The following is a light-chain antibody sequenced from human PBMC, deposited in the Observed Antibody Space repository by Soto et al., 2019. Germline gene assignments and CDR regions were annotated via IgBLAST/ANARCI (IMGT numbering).Light chain of an antibody. Sequence: EIVLTQSPATLSLSPGERATLSCRASQSVSSYLAWYQQKPGQAPRLLIYDASNRATGIPARFSGNGSGSDFTLTISSLEPEDFAVYYCQQRSNWPPSITCGQGTRLEIK. CDR3: QQRSNWPPSIT. CDR2: DAS. V-gene: IGKV3-11*01. J-gene: IGKJ5*01. CDR1: QSVSSY.